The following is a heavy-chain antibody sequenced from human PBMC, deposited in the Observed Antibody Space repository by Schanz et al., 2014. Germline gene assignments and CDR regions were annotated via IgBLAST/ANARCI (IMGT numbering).Heavy chain of an antibody. D-gene: IGHD2-15*01. Sequence: QVQLVESGGGVVQPGKSLRLSCAASGFAFSDYGMHWVRQAPGKGLEWVAFISYDGNEKHYPDSVKGRFTISRDNSRNTLFLQMESLRTEDTAMFYCAREIPAGGHFDYWGQGTLVSVSS. J-gene: IGHJ4*02. CDR1: GFAFSDYG. CDR2: ISYDGNEK. CDR3: AREIPAGGHFDY. V-gene: IGHV3-30*03.